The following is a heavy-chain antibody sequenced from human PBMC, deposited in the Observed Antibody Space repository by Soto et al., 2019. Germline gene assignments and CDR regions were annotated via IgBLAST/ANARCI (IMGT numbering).Heavy chain of an antibody. CDR1: GSTFSDYY. J-gene: IGHJ6*02. CDR2: ISSSSSYT. CDR3: ARVLGDVNYSFRSTSFYGMDV. D-gene: IGHD2-2*01. V-gene: IGHV3-11*06. Sequence: PGGSLRLSCAASGSTFSDYYMSWIRQAPGKGLEWVSYISSSSSYTNYADSVKGRFTISRDNAKNSLYLQMNSLRAEDTAVYYCARVLGDVNYSFRSTSFYGMDVWGQGTTVTVSS.